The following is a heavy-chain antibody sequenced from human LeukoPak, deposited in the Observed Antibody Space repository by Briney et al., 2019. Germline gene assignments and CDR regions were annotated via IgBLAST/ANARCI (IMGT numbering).Heavy chain of an antibody. J-gene: IGHJ4*02. CDR1: GGSISSYY. D-gene: IGHD4-17*01. CDR2: IYYTGST. CDR3: ARRPTVTTHFDY. V-gene: IGHV4-59*08. Sequence: SETLSLTCTVPGGSISSYYWNWIRQPPGKGLEWIGYIYYTGSTNYNPSLKSRVTISVDTSKNQFSLKLSSVTAADTAVYYCARRPTVTTHFDYWGQGTLVTVSS.